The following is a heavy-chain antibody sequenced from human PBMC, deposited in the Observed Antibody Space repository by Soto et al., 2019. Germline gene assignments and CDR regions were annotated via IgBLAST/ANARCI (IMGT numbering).Heavy chain of an antibody. Sequence: SVKVSCKASGGTFTSYALSWVRQAPGQGLEWMGGIIPISGRTNYAQRFQGRVSITADESTTTAYMELASLRSDDTAVYYCALDTSGGAVLFDPWGQGSLVTVSS. J-gene: IGHJ5*02. V-gene: IGHV1-69*13. D-gene: IGHD3-22*01. CDR2: IIPISGRT. CDR1: GGTFTSYA. CDR3: ALDTSGGAVLFDP.